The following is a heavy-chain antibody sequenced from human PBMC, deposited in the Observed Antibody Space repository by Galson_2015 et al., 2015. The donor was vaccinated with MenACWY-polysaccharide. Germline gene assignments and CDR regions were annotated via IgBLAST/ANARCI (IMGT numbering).Heavy chain of an antibody. CDR2: IQYDGSNK. CDR3: AREGSRIVFHAFDI. D-gene: IGHD2-2*01. J-gene: IGHJ3*02. V-gene: IGHV3-33*01. CDR1: GSRFSNSG. Sequence: SLRLSCAASGSRFSNSGMHWVRQAPGKGLEWVAVIQYDGSNKVYADSVKGLFTISRDNSKNTVFLEMNTLGVEDTAVYYCAREGSRIVFHAFDIWGQGTMVTV.